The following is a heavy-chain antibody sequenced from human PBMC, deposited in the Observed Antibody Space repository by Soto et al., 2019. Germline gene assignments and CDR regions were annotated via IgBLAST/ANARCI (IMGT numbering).Heavy chain of an antibody. CDR1: GDSINNYEYY. V-gene: IGHV4-30-4*01. J-gene: IGHJ4*02. D-gene: IGHD1-1*01. CDR3: ARDRSNSADFCDS. Sequence: SETLSLTCSVSGDSINNYEYYWTWIRQPPGEGLEWIGHIYYTGSTSYNPSLESRISISLDTSRNQFSLKVNSVSAADTAVYYRARDRSNSADFCDSWGQGTLVTVSS. CDR2: IYYTGST.